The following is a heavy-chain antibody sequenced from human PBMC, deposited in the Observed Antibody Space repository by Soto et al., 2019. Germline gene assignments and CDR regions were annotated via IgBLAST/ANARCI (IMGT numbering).Heavy chain of an antibody. J-gene: IGHJ5*02. V-gene: IGHV1-2*02. D-gene: IGHD6-6*01. CDR3: AKDLTRQLAYWLDP. Sequence: ASVTVSCKASGFSFTGYYIHWLRQAPGQGLEWMGWINAHSGGTEYAQKFQGRVTLTRDTSISTAYMTLSSLRSDDTAIYYCAKDLTRQLAYWLDPWGQGTHVTVSS. CDR1: GFSFTGYY. CDR2: INAHSGGT.